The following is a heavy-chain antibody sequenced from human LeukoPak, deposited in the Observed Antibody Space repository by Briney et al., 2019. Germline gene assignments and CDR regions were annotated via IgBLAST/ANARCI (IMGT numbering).Heavy chain of an antibody. Sequence: ASVKVSCKASGYTFTNYGISWVRQAPGQGLEWMGWINPNSGGTNYAQKFQGRVTMTRDTSISTAYMELSRLRSDDTAVYYCASIYAARPRNYFDYWGQGTLVTVSS. CDR2: INPNSGGT. CDR3: ASIYAARPRNYFDY. D-gene: IGHD6-6*01. CDR1: GYTFTNYG. J-gene: IGHJ4*02. V-gene: IGHV1-2*02.